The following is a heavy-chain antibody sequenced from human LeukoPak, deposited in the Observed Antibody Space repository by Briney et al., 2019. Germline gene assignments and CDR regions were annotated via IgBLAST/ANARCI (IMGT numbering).Heavy chain of an antibody. V-gene: IGHV3-53*01. CDR3: ARGVTNIAVGDY. CDR2: IYSSGNT. D-gene: IGHD6-19*01. Sequence: GGSLRLSCAASGFTASNNYMNWVRQAPGKGLEWVSIIYSSGNTYYADSVEGRFTISRDNSKNMVYLQMNNLRAEDTAVYYCARGVTNIAVGDYWGQGTLVTASS. J-gene: IGHJ4*02. CDR1: GFTASNNY.